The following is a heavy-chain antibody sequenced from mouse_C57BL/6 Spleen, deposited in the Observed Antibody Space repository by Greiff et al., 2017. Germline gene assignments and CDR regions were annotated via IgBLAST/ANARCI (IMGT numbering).Heavy chain of an antibody. CDR2: IYPGDGDT. V-gene: IGHV1-82*01. J-gene: IGHJ2*01. CDR3: ARGQLRLREGFDY. Sequence: VQGVESGPELVKPGASVKISCKASGYAFSSSWMNWVKQRPGKGLEWIGRIYPGDGDTNYNGKFKGKATLTADKSSSTAYMQLSSLTSEDSAVYFCARGQLRLREGFDYWGQGTTLTVSS. CDR1: GYAFSSSW. D-gene: IGHD3-2*02.